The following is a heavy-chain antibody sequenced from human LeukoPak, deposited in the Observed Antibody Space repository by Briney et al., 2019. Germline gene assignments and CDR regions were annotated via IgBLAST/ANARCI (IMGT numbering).Heavy chain of an antibody. CDR1: GFTFTKYW. V-gene: IGHV3-7*03. Sequence: PGRSLRLSCAASGFTFTKYWMTWVRPAPGKGLEWVGNIKQDGSDKNYMDSVKGRFTISRDNAKNSLYLQMNSLRTEDTALYYGAKDPSSGYSYPAGYFDYWGQGTLVTVAS. CDR2: IKQDGSDK. CDR3: AKDPSSGYSYPAGYFDY. J-gene: IGHJ4*02. D-gene: IGHD3-22*01.